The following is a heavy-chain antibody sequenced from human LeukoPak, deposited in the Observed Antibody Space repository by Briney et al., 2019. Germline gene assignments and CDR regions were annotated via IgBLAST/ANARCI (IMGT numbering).Heavy chain of an antibody. CDR2: IYYSGST. D-gene: IGHD3-9*01. V-gene: IGHV4-59*01. J-gene: IGHJ6*03. CDR3: ARAARYFDWMTGVYYYYYMDV. Sequence: SETLSLTCTVSGGSISSYYWSWIRQPPGKGLEWIGYIYYSGSTNYNPSLKSRVTISVDTTKNQFSLKLSSVTAADTAVYYCARAARYFDWMTGVYYYYYMDVWGKGTTVTISS. CDR1: GGSISSYY.